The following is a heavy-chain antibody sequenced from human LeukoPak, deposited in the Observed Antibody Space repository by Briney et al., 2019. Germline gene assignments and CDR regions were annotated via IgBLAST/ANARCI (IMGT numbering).Heavy chain of an antibody. D-gene: IGHD5-18*01. CDR1: GFTFSSYS. Sequence: GGSLRLSCAASGFTFSSYSMNWVRQAPGKGLEWVANIKEDGSEKFYVGSVRGRFTISRDNAKNSLYLQMNSLRAEDTAVYYCARDRWGYSYGGDWGQGTLVTVSS. CDR3: ARDRWGYSYGGD. J-gene: IGHJ4*02. CDR2: IKEDGSEK. V-gene: IGHV3-7*01.